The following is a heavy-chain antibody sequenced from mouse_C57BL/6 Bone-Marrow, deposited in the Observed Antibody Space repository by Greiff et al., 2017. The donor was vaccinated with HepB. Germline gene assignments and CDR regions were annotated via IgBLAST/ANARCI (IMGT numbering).Heavy chain of an antibody. V-gene: IGHV1-81*01. J-gene: IGHJ1*03. Sequence: QVQLQQSGAELARPGASVKLSCKASGYTFTSYGISWVKQRTGQGLEWIGEIYPRSGNTYYNEKFKGKATLTADKSSSTAYMELRSLTSEDSAVYFCARVTTVVARWYFDVWGTVTTVTVSS. CDR3: ARVTTVVARWYFDV. CDR2: IYPRSGNT. D-gene: IGHD1-1*01. CDR1: GYTFTSYG.